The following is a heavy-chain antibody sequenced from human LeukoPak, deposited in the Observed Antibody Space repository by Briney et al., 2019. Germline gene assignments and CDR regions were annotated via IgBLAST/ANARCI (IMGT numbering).Heavy chain of an antibody. D-gene: IGHD2/OR15-2a*01. V-gene: IGHV4-39*02. CDR3: AKDYLNWFDP. Sequence: SETLALTCTVSGGSISSSSYYWGWIRQPPGKGLEWIGNIYYSGNTYHNPSLKGRVTISVDTSKNQFSLKLDSVTAADTAVYYCAKDYLNWFDPWGQGTLVTVSS. CDR2: IYYSGNT. CDR1: GGSISSSSYY. J-gene: IGHJ5*02.